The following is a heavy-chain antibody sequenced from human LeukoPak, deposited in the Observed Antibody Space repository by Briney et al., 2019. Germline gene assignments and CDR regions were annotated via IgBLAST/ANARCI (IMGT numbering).Heavy chain of an antibody. D-gene: IGHD6-13*01. CDR3: ATFSRQQLLDDVFDI. Sequence: GGSLRLSCEASGFTFSSYGMHWVRQAPGKGLEWVAVISYDGSNKYYADSMKGRFTISRDNAKKSLYLQMNSLRAEDTAVYYCATFSRQQLLDDVFDIWGQGTMVTVSS. CDR1: GFTFSSYG. V-gene: IGHV3-30*03. CDR2: ISYDGSNK. J-gene: IGHJ3*02.